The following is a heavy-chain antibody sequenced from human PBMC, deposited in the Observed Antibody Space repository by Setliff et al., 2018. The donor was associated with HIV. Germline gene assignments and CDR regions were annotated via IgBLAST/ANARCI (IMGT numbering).Heavy chain of an antibody. J-gene: IGHJ4*02. CDR3: ARTPEGAAVFDY. Sequence: ASVKVSCKASGYSFTRYDVTWVRQAPGQGLEWMGWISAYNGNTNYAQKLQGRVTMTTDTSTSTAYMELRSLRSDDTAVYFCARTPEGAAVFDYWGQGTLVTVSS. D-gene: IGHD6-25*01. V-gene: IGHV1-18*01. CDR2: ISAYNGNT. CDR1: GYSFTRYD.